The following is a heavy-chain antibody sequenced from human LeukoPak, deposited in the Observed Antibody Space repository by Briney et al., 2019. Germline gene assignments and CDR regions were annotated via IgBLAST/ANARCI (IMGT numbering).Heavy chain of an antibody. CDR2: INPNSGGT. CDR1: GYTFSGGY. CDR3: ARDRNLYSGSFAS. D-gene: IGHD1-26*01. J-gene: IGHJ4*02. V-gene: IGHV1-2*06. Sequence: ASVKVSCKASGYTFSGGYMHWVRQAPGQGLEWMGRINPNSGGTNYAQKFQGRVTMTRDTSISTAYMELSRLTPDDTAVYYCARDRNLYSGSFASWGQGTLVTVSS.